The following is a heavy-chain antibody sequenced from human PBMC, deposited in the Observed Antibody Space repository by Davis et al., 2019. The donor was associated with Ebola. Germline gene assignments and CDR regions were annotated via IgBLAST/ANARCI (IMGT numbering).Heavy chain of an antibody. V-gene: IGHV4-59*08. Sequence: PSETLSLTCTVSGGSISSYYWSWIRQPPGKGLEWIGYIYYSGSTNYNPSLKSRVTISVDTSKNQFSLKLSSVTAADTAVYYCARRANQGHWYFDLWGRGTLVTVSS. CDR1: GGSISSYY. CDR2: IYYSGST. J-gene: IGHJ2*01. CDR3: ARRANQGHWYFDL.